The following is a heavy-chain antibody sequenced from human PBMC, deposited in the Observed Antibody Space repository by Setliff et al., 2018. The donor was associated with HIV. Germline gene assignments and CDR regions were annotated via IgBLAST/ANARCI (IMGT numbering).Heavy chain of an antibody. CDR3: ARDGDRIVVVGVKVDYYYYMDV. V-gene: IGHV1-18*01. CDR1: DTFTNVD. Sequence: ASVKVSCKASDTFTNVDIHWLRRATGQGLEWMGWISAYNGNTKYAQKFQGRVTMTTDTSTSTAYMELRSLRADDTAVYYCARDGDRIVVVGVKVDYYYYMDVWGKGTTVTVSS. D-gene: IGHD2-2*01. J-gene: IGHJ6*03. CDR2: ISAYNGNT.